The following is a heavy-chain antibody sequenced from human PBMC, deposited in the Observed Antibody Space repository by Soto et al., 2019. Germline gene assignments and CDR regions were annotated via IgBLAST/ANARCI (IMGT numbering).Heavy chain of an antibody. CDR3: ARQGYGTGSYNPFDP. CDR1: GYSFTSYW. V-gene: IGHV5-51*01. CDR2: IFPGDSST. Sequence: PGESLKISCKASGYSFTSYWIGWVRQMPGRGLEWMGIIFPGDSSTRYSPSFQGQVTISADKSINTAYVQWSSLKASDTAMYYCARQGYGTGSYNPFDPWGEGTLVTVSS. D-gene: IGHD3-10*01. J-gene: IGHJ5*02.